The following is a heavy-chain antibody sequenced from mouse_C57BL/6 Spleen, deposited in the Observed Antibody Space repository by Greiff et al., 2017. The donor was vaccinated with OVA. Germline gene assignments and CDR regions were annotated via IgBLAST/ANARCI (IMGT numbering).Heavy chain of an antibody. D-gene: IGHD2-4*01. CDR2: INPNYGTT. V-gene: IGHV1-39*01. J-gene: IGHJ2*01. CDR1: GYSFTDYN. Sequence: EVKLVESGPELVKPGASVKISCKASGYSFTDYNMNWVKQSNGKSLEWIGVINPNYGTTSYNQKFKGKATLTVDQSSSTAYMQLNSLTSEDSAVYYCARGGDYDVPLFDYWGQGTTLTVSS. CDR3: ARGGDYDVPLFDY.